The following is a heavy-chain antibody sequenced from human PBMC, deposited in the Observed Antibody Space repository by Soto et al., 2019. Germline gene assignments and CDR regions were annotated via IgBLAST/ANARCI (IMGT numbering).Heavy chain of an antibody. D-gene: IGHD3-22*01. V-gene: IGHV4-31*03. Sequence: SETLSLTCTVSGGSISSGGYYWSWIRQHPGKGLEWIGYIYYSGSTYYNPSLKSRVTISVDTSKNQFSLKLSSVTAADTAVYYCARQYYDSSGGRRLGASTNWFDPWGQGTLVTVSS. CDR2: IYYSGST. CDR3: ARQYYDSSGGRRLGASTNWFDP. J-gene: IGHJ5*02. CDR1: GGSISSGGYY.